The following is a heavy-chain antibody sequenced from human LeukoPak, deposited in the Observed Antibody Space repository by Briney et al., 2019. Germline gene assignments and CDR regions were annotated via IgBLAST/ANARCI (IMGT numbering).Heavy chain of an antibody. D-gene: IGHD4-17*01. CDR3: AVRTTDGGVHYYYYYMDV. CDR1: GYSISSGYY. CDR2: IYHSGST. V-gene: IGHV4-38-2*02. J-gene: IGHJ6*03. Sequence: PSETLSLTCTVSGYSISSGYYWGWIRPPPGKGLEWIGSIYHSGSTYYNPSLKSRVTISVDTSKNQFSLKLSSVTAADTAVYYCAVRTTDGGVHYYYYYMDVWGKGTTVTVSS.